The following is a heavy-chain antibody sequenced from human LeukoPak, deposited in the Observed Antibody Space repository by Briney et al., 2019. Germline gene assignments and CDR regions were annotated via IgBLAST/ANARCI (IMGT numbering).Heavy chain of an antibody. J-gene: IGHJ4*02. D-gene: IGHD3-3*01. CDR2: IYYTGST. Sequence: PSETLSLTCTVSGGSINNYYWSWVRQPPGAGLEWLAYIYYTGSTNYNPSLKSRVTISVDTSKNQFSLKLSSVTAADTAVYYCATQAPNHYDFWSGALDYWGQGTLVTVSS. V-gene: IGHV4-59*08. CDR3: ATQAPNHYDFWSGALDY. CDR1: GGSINNYY.